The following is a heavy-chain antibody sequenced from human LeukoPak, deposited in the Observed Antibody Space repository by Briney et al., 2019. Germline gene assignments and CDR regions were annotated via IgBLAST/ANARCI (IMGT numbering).Heavy chain of an antibody. D-gene: IGHD5-12*01. V-gene: IGHV3-49*04. Sequence: GRSLRLSCTASGSTFGDYAMSWVRQAPGKGLEWVGFIRSKAYGGTTEYAASVKGRFTISRDDSKSIAYLQMNSLKTEDTAVYYCTRDFFGSGYERTGFDYWGQGTLVTVSS. CDR2: IRSKAYGGTT. J-gene: IGHJ4*02. CDR1: GSTFGDYA. CDR3: TRDFFGSGYERTGFDY.